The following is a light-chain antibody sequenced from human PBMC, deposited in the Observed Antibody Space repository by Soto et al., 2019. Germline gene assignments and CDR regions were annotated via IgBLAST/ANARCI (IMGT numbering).Light chain of an antibody. V-gene: IGKV1-5*01. CDR2: DAS. J-gene: IGKJ1*01. CDR3: QQYNSYSWT. CDR1: QSISSW. Sequence: DIQMTQSPSTLSASVGDRVTITCRASQSISSWLAWYQQKPGKAPKLLIYDASSLESGVPSRFSGSGSGTEFTLTIRSLHPDDFATYYCQQYNSYSWTFGQGTKVEIK.